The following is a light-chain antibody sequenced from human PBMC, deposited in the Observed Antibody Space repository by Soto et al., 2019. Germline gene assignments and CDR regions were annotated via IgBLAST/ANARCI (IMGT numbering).Light chain of an antibody. CDR3: AAWDDSLNGHLV. J-gene: IGLJ3*02. CDR2: AND. V-gene: IGLV1-44*01. Sequence: QSVLTQPPSTSGAPGQRVTISCSGSTSNIGRHSVNWYRQVPGTAPKVILFANDERPSGVTDRISGTKSGTSASLAISGLQYEDEAVYYSAAWDDSLNGHLVFGGGTNLTVL. CDR1: TSNIGRHS.